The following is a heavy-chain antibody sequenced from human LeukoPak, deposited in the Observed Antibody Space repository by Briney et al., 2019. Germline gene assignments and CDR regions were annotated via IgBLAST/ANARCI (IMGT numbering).Heavy chain of an antibody. J-gene: IGHJ4*02. CDR3: AKDQQGGAGSGRFDY. CDR2: ISNSDGNT. D-gene: IGHD3-10*01. Sequence: GGSLRLSCAASGFTFSNYAMSRVRQAPGKGLEWVSTISNSDGNTYYADSVKGRFTISRDNSKNTLYLQMSSLTADDAALYYCAKDQQGGAGSGRFDYWGQGTLVTVSS. CDR1: GFTFSNYA. V-gene: IGHV3-23*01.